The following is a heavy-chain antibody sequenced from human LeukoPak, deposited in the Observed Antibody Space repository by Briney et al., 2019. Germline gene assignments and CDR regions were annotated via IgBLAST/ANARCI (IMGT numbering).Heavy chain of an antibody. J-gene: IGHJ6*02. Sequence: GASVKVSCKASGYTFTSSGISWVRQAPGQGLEWMGWISAYNGNTNYAQKLQGRVTMTTDTSTSTAYMELRSLRSDDTAVYYCARDHGVTIYYYYGMDVWGQGTTVTVSS. V-gene: IGHV1-18*01. CDR3: ARDHGVTIYYYYGMDV. CDR1: GYTFTSSG. D-gene: IGHD4-17*01. CDR2: ISAYNGNT.